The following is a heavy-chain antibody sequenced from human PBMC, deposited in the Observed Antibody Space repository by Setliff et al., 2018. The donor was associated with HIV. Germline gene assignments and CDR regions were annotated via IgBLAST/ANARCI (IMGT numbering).Heavy chain of an antibody. CDR2: ISRTGSTV. Sequence: PGGSLRLSCAASGFTFSNFEMNWVRQAPGKGLEWVSYISRTGSTVYYADSVKGRFTISRDNAKISLQLQMNSLRVEDTGIYYCAREAGYGGGDSALDIWGQGTMVTVS. CDR3: AREAGYGGGDSALDI. V-gene: IGHV3-48*03. CDR1: GFTFSNFE. D-gene: IGHD4-17*01. J-gene: IGHJ3*02.